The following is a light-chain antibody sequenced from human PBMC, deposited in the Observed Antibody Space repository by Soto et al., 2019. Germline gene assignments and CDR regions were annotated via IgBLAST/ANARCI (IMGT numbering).Light chain of an antibody. Sequence: IQMTQSPSFVSASTGDRVTINCRMSQAISTYLVWYRQKPGKAPELLIYAASTLQNGVPSRFSGSGSGTEFTLTISGLQSEDSATYFCQQYYSFPWTFGQGTKVDIK. CDR3: QQYYSFPWT. J-gene: IGKJ1*01. CDR1: QAISTY. V-gene: IGKV1D-8*01. CDR2: AAS.